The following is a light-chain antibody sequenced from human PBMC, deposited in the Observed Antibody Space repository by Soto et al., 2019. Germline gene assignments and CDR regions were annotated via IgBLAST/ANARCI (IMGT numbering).Light chain of an antibody. J-gene: IGLJ1*01. Sequence: QSVLTQPPSVSGAPGQRVTISCTGSSSNIGAGYDVHWYQQLPGTAPKLLIYDNSNRPSGVPDRFSGSKSGTSASLAITGLQAEDEADDYCQSYDRSLGGSRVFGTGTKLTVL. CDR3: QSYDRSLGGSRV. V-gene: IGLV1-40*01. CDR1: SSNIGAGYD. CDR2: DNS.